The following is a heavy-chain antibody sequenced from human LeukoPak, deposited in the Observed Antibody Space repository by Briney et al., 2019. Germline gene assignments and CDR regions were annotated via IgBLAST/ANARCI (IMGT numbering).Heavy chain of an antibody. V-gene: IGHV3-7*03. J-gene: IGHJ6*03. D-gene: IGHD1-1*01. CDR1: GFTFSSYW. CDR3: TRVVLGLERRRRGLKKENYYYYYMDV. CDR2: IKQDGTEQ. Sequence: GGSLRLSCAASGFTFSSYWMSWVRQAPGKGLEWLANIKQDGTEQNYLNSVKGRFTISRDNAKNSLYLQMNGLKSGDTAIYYCTRVVLGLERRRRGLKKENYYYYYMDVWGKGTTVTISS.